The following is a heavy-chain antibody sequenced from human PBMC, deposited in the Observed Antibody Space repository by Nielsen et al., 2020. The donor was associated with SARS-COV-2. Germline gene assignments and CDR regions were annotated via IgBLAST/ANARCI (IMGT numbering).Heavy chain of an antibody. CDR1: GYTFTGYY. Sequence: ASVKVSCKASGYTFTGYYMHWVRQAPGQGLEWMGRINPNSGGTNYAQKFQGRVTMTRDTSISTAYMELSRLRSDDTAVYYCARVEYCSGGSCCYYYGMDVWGQGTTVTVSS. CDR2: INPNSGGT. CDR3: ARVEYCSGGSCCYYYGMDV. V-gene: IGHV1-2*06. D-gene: IGHD2-15*01. J-gene: IGHJ6*02.